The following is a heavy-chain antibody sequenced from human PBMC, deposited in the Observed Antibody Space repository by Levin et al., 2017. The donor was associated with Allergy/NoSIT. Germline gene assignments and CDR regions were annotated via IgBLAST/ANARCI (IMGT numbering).Heavy chain of an antibody. D-gene: IGHD2/OR15-2a*01. Sequence: ASVKVSCKASGYTFTGYYMHWVRQAPGQGLEWMGWINPNSGGTNYAQKFQGRVTMTRDTSISTAYMELSRLRSDDTAVYYCARDTKDYFWYFDYWGQGTLVTVSS. V-gene: IGHV1-2*02. CDR1: GYTFTGYY. CDR3: ARDTKDYFWYFDY. CDR2: INPNSGGT. J-gene: IGHJ4*02.